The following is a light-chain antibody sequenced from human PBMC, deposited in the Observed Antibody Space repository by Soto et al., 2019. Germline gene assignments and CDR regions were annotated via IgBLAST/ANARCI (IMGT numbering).Light chain of an antibody. Sequence: SSELTQPPSVSVAPGQTARITCGGNNIGSESVHWYQQKPGQAPMVVVYDDSDRPSGIPERFSGSKSGTSASLAITGLQAEDEADYYCQSYDSSLSGVVFGGGTKVTVL. CDR2: DDS. CDR1: NIGSES. CDR3: QSYDSSLSGVV. V-gene: IGLV3-21*02. J-gene: IGLJ2*01.